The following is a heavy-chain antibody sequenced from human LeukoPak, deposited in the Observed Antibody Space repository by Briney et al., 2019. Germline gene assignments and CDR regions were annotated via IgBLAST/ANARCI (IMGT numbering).Heavy chain of an antibody. V-gene: IGHV3-23*01. CDR1: GFTFSSYA. CDR3: AKDDYDFYYYMDV. J-gene: IGHJ6*03. D-gene: IGHD3-3*01. Sequence: PGGSLRLSCAASGFTFSSYAMSWVRQAPGKGLEWVSAISGSGGSTYYADSVKGQFTISRDNSKNTLYLQMNSLRAEDTAVYYCAKDDYDFYYYMDVWGKGTTVTVSS. CDR2: ISGSGGST.